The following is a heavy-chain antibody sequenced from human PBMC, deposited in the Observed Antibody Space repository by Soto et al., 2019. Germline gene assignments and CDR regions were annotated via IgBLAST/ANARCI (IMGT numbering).Heavy chain of an antibody. CDR2: ISYDGSNK. Sequence: GSLRLSCAASGFTFSSYTMHWVRQAPGKGLEWVAVISYDGSNKYYADSVKGRLTISRDNSKNTLYLQMNSLRAEDTAVYYCARDGGMVALYYFDYWGQGTLVTVSS. J-gene: IGHJ4*02. CDR1: GFTFSSYT. V-gene: IGHV3-30-3*01. CDR3: ARDGGMVALYYFDY. D-gene: IGHD1-26*01.